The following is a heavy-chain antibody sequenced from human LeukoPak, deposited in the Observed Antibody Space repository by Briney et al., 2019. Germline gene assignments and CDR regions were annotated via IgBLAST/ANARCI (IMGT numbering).Heavy chain of an antibody. D-gene: IGHD4-11*01. J-gene: IGHJ5*02. CDR2: INPSGGST. CDR3: ARDGVTTVTTGDWFDP. V-gene: IGHV1-46*01. CDR1: GGTFSSYA. Sequence: ASVKVSCKASGGTFSSYAISWVRQAPGQGLEWMGIINPSGGSTSYAQKFQGRVTMTRDMSTSTVYMELSSLRSEDTAVYYCARDGVTTVTTGDWFDPWGQGTLDTVSS.